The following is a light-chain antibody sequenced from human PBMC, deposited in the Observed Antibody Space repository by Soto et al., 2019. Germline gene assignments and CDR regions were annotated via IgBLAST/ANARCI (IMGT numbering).Light chain of an antibody. CDR2: GAA. V-gene: IGKV3-15*01. J-gene: IGKJ4*01. CDR3: QHYNEWPLT. Sequence: ETVMTQSPATLSESQGERATLSCRASKSVSNNLAWYQQKPGQAPRLLIYGAAARATGIPARFSGSGFGTEFTLTISRLQSEYSAVYYCQHYNEWPLTFGGGTKVEIK. CDR1: KSVSNN.